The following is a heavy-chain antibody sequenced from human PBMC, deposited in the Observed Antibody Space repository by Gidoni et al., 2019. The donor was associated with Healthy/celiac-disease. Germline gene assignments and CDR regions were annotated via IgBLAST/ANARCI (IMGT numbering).Heavy chain of an antibody. J-gene: IGHJ4*02. CDR2: IIPIFGTA. CDR3: ARTAYCGGFLVCYFDY. Sequence: QVQLVQSGAAVKKPGSAVKVSCKDSGGTFSSYAISWVRQAPGQGLEWMGGIIPIFGTANYAQKFQGRVTITADESTSTAYMELSSLRSEDTAVYYCARTAYCGGFLVCYFDYWGQGTLVTVSS. V-gene: IGHV1-69*01. CDR1: GGTFSSYA. D-gene: IGHD2-21*01.